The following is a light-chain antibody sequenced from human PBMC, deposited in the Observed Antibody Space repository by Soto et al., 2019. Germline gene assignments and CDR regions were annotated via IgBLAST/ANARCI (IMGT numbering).Light chain of an antibody. Sequence: EIVLTQSPATLSLSPGERATLSCRASQSVSSYLAWYQQKPGQAPRLLIYGASTRAAGVPDRFSGSGSGTEFTLTINRLEPEDFAVFYCHQYDRSAIFTFGPGTTVDIK. CDR1: QSVSSY. CDR3: HQYDRSAIFT. V-gene: IGKV3-20*01. CDR2: GAS. J-gene: IGKJ3*01.